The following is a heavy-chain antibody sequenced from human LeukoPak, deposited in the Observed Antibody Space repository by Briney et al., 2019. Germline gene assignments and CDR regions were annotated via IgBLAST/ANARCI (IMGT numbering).Heavy chain of an antibody. V-gene: IGHV4-39*01. Sequence: SETLSPTCTVSGGSISSSSYYWGWIRQPPGKGLEWIGSIIVSGSTYYNPSLKSRVTISVDTSKNQFSLKLSSVTAADTAVYYCAAGSNYASYYYSGMDVWGQGTTVTASS. D-gene: IGHD4-11*01. CDR1: GGSISSSSYY. J-gene: IGHJ6*02. CDR3: AAGSNYASYYYSGMDV. CDR2: IIVSGST.